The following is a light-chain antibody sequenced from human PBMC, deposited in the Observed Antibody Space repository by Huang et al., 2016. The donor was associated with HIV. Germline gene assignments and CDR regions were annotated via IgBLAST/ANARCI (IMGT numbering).Light chain of an antibody. Sequence: DILLTQSPSSLSASVGDRVTIPCRASQNINTYLNWYQQKPGQAPNLLIHSASTLQTGVPSRFSGSGSGTDFTLTVNSLQPEDSATYYCQQGYSALITFGQGTRL. V-gene: IGKV1-39*01. CDR2: SAS. CDR3: QQGYSALIT. CDR1: QNINTY. J-gene: IGKJ5*01.